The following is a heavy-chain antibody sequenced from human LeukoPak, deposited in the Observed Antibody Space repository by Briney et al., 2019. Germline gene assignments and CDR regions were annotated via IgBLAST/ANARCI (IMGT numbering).Heavy chain of an antibody. CDR1: GGSISSGGYY. V-gene: IGHV4-31*03. J-gene: IGHJ4*02. CDR2: IYYSGST. D-gene: IGHD6-13*01. Sequence: SQTLSLTCTVSGGSISSGGYYWSWIRQHPGKGLEWIGYIYYSGSTYYNPSLKSRVTISVDTSKNQFSLKLSSVTAADTAVYYCARSIAAAGLIFDYWGQGTLVTVSS. CDR3: ARSIAAAGLIFDY.